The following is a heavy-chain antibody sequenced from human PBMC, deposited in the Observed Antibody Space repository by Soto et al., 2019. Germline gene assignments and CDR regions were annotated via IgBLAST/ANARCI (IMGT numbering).Heavy chain of an antibody. Sequence: PGGSLRLSCAASGFTFTNYWMQWVRQAPGKGLVWVSRINSDGSSTSHADSVKGRFTISRDNAKNTLYLQMSSLRAEDTAVYYCARNQYLPDDVFDVWGRGTVVTLSS. CDR3: ARNQYLPDDVFDV. CDR2: INSDGSST. CDR1: GFTFTNYW. J-gene: IGHJ3*01. D-gene: IGHD2-2*01. V-gene: IGHV3-74*01.